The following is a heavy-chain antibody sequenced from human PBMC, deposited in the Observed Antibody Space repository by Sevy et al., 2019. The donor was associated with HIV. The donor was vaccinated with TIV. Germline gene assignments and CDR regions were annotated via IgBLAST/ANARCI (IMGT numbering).Heavy chain of an antibody. CDR2: ISGSGGNT. CDR1: GFTFSSYA. D-gene: IGHD6-19*01. Sequence: GGSLRLSCAASGFTFSSYAMSWVRQAPGKGLEWVSTISGSGGNTYYADSVKGRFTISRDNSKNALYLQMNSLRAEDTAVYYCAKTTVAGPPDYWAQGTLVTVSS. CDR3: AKTTVAGPPDY. V-gene: IGHV3-23*01. J-gene: IGHJ4*02.